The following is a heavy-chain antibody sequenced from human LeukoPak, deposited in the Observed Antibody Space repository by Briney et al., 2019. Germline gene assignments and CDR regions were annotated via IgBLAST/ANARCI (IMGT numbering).Heavy chain of an antibody. CDR1: GFTFDDYG. CDR3: AKADSNGYGGVLRYFDY. V-gene: IGHV3-20*04. CDR2: INWNGGST. D-gene: IGHD5-18*01. J-gene: IGHJ4*02. Sequence: PGGSLRLSCAASGFTFDDYGMSWVRQAPGKGLEWVSGINWNGGSTGYADSVKGRFTISRDNSKNTLYLQMNSLRADDTAVYYCAKADSNGYGGVLRYFDYWGQGNLVTVSS.